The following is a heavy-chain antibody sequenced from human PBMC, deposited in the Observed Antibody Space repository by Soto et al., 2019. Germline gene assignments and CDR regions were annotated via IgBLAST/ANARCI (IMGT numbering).Heavy chain of an antibody. J-gene: IGHJ4*02. CDR1: GGTFSSYA. CDR3: ARDLSSGSPSPGVY. Sequence: SVKVSCKASGGTFSSYAISWVRQAPGQGLEWMGGIIPIFGTANYAQKFQGRVTITADESTSTAYMELSSLRSEDTAVYYCARDLSSGSPSPGVYWGQGTLVTVSS. V-gene: IGHV1-69*13. CDR2: IIPIFGTA. D-gene: IGHD1-26*01.